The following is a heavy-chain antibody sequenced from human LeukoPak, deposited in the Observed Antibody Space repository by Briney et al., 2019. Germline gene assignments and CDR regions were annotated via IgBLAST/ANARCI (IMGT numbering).Heavy chain of an antibody. V-gene: IGHV1-69*13. Sequence: SVKVSCKASGGTFSGYAISWVRQAPGQGLEWMGGIIPMFGTTNYAQKFQGRVTSIADESTSTAYMELSSLRSDDTVVYYCARGRPYCTNGVCHPAIQYYYGMDVWGQGTTVTVSS. D-gene: IGHD2-8*01. CDR1: GGTFSGYA. J-gene: IGHJ6*02. CDR3: ARGRPYCTNGVCHPAIQYYYGMDV. CDR2: IIPMFGTT.